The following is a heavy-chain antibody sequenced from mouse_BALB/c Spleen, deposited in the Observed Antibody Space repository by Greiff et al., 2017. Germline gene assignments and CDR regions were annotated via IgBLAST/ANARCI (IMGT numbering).Heavy chain of an antibody. Sequence: DVQLQESGPGLVKPSQSLSLTCTVTGYSITSDYAWNWIRQFPGNKLDWMGYISYSGSTSYNPSPKSRISITRDTSKNQFFLQLNSVTTEDTATYYCASSYSSGTEYWGQGASVTVSS. CDR2: ISYSGST. CDR3: ASSYSSGTEY. D-gene: IGHD3-1*01. V-gene: IGHV3-2*02. J-gene: IGHJ4*01. CDR1: GYSITSDYA.